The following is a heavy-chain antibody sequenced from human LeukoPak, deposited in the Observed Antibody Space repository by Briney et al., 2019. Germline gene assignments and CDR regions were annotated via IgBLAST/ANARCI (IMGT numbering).Heavy chain of an antibody. J-gene: IGHJ6*04. CDR3: AREVGGLDV. V-gene: IGHV4-34*01. CDR2: INHSGST. Sequence: SQTLSLTCAVYGGSFSGYYWSWIRQPPGKGLEWIGEINHSGSTNYNPSLKSRVTISVDTSKNQFSLKLSSVTAADTAVYYCAREVGGLDVWGKGTTVTVSS. D-gene: IGHD2-15*01. CDR1: GGSFSGYY.